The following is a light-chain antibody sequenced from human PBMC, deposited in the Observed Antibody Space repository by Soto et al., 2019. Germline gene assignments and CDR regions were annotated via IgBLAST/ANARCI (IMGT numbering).Light chain of an antibody. J-gene: IGLJ3*02. Sequence: QSALTQPPPASGSPGQSVTISCTGTSSDVGAYKYVSWYQQYPGKAPKLMIYEVTKRPSGVPDRFSGPKSGNTASLTVSGLQAEDEADYYCTSYVGNDIWVFGGGTKLTVL. V-gene: IGLV2-8*01. CDR1: SSDVGAYKY. CDR3: TSYVGNDIWV. CDR2: EVT.